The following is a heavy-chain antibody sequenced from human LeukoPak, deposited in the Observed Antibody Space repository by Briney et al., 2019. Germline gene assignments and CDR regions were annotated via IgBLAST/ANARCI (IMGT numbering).Heavy chain of an antibody. V-gene: IGHV4-39*07. Sequence: SETLSLTCTVSGGSISSSSYYWAWIRQPPGKGLEWIGSIYYTGSTYYNPSLKSRVTISVDTSKNQFSLKLTSVTAADTAVYYCAQGEVGATDAFDIWGQGTMVTVSS. CDR2: IYYTGST. J-gene: IGHJ3*02. D-gene: IGHD1-26*01. CDR1: GGSISSSSYY. CDR3: AQGEVGATDAFDI.